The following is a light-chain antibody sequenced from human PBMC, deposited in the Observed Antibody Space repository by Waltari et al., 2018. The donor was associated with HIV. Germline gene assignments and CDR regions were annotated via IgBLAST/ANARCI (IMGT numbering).Light chain of an antibody. CDR1: QSVSSY. J-gene: IGKJ3*01. CDR3: QQRSTWPRT. V-gene: IGKV3-11*01. Sequence: EIVLTQSPATLSLSPGERATLSCRASQSVSSYLAWYQQKPGQAPRLPIYDVSNRATGIPARFSGSGSGTDFTLTISSLEPEDFAVYYCQQRSTWPRTFGPGTKVDIK. CDR2: DVS.